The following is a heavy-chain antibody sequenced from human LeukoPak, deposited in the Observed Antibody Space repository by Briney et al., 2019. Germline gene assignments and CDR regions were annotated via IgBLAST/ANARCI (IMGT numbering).Heavy chain of an antibody. CDR1: GFTFSGFW. Sequence: LAGGSLRLSCAVSGFTFSGFWMSWSRQAPGKGLEWVASIDSDGSEGYYADVVKGRFTISRDNAKNSLYLQINSLRAGDTAVYYCARSSYSSSSSVWGQGTMVTVSS. J-gene: IGHJ3*01. D-gene: IGHD6-6*01. CDR3: ARSSYSSSSSV. CDR2: IDSDGSEG. V-gene: IGHV3-7*03.